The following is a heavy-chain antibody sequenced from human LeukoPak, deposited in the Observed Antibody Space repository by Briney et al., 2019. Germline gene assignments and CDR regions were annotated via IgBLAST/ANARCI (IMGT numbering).Heavy chain of an antibody. V-gene: IGHV3-7*01. CDR3: ARDRGYSNFDY. CDR1: GFGFSNYW. J-gene: IGHJ4*02. CDR2: MNEDGSEK. Sequence: PGESLRLSCAASGFGFSNYWMSWVRQAPGKGLEWVANMNEDGSEKNYVDSVKGRFTISRDNAQDSLYLQMNSLRAEDTAVYYCARDRGYSNFDYWGQGTLLTVSS. D-gene: IGHD4-11*01.